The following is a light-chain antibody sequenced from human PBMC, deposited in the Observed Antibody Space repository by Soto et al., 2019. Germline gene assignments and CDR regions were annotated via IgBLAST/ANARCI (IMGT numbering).Light chain of an antibody. CDR1: SSDVGGYNY. J-gene: IGLJ2*01. Sequence: QSALTQPASVSGSPGQAITISCTGTSSDVGGYNYVSWYHKHPGKAPKLMIYEVSNRPSGVSNRFSGSKSGNTASLTISGLQAEGEADYYCSSYTCRSTVVFGGGTKLPVL. V-gene: IGLV2-14*01. CDR3: SSYTCRSTVV. CDR2: EVS.